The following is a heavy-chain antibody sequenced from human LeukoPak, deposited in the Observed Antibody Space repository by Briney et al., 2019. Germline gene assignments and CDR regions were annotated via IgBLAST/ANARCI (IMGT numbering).Heavy chain of an antibody. Sequence: ASVKVSCKASGYTFTGYYMHWVRQAPGQGLEWMGWISAYNGNTNYAQKLQGRVTMTTDTSTSTAYMELRSLRSDDTAVYYCARGRRYGSGSYYTDYWGQGTLVTVSS. CDR1: GYTFTGYY. V-gene: IGHV1-18*04. CDR3: ARGRRYGSGSYYTDY. J-gene: IGHJ4*02. CDR2: ISAYNGNT. D-gene: IGHD3-10*01.